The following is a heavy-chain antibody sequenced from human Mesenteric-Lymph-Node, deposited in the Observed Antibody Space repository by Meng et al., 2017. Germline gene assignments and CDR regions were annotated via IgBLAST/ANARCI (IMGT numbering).Heavy chain of an antibody. CDR2: IKSKTDGGTT. CDR3: TTDYYYDSSGFNYFDY. V-gene: IGHV3-15*01. Sequence: GGSLRLSCAASGFTFSNAWMSWVRQAPGKGLEWVGRIKSKTDGGTTDYAAPVKGRFTISRDDSKNTLYLQMNSLKTEDTAVYYCTTDYYYDSSGFNYFDYWGQGTLVTVSS. CDR1: GFTFSNAW. D-gene: IGHD3-22*01. J-gene: IGHJ4*02.